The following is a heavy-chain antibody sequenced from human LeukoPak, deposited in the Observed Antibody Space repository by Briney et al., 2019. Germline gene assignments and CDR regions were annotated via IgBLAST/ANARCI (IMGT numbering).Heavy chain of an antibody. D-gene: IGHD5-24*01. CDR3: ARIRDGYNDAYDL. V-gene: IGHV1-46*01. CDR1: GYTFTSYY. Sequence: ASVKVSCKASGYTFTSYYMHWVRQAPGQGLEWMGIINPSGGSTSYAQKFQGRVTLTRDTSTSTVYMELSSLRSEDTAIYYCARIRDGYNDAYDLWGQGTVVTVPS. CDR2: INPSGGST. J-gene: IGHJ3*01.